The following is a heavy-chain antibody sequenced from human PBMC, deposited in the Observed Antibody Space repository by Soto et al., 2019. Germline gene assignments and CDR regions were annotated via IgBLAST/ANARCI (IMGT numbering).Heavy chain of an antibody. V-gene: IGHV3-30*18. Sequence: GSQRLTRATSGFTFSHSGMHWVPPASGKGVEGVAGISYHGNTKYYADSVKGRFTISRDNSKKTLYLQMNSLRAEDTALYYCAKDPPPWLHARLVYWGQGALVTVSS. D-gene: IGHD5-18*01. CDR2: ISYHGNTK. CDR1: GFTFSHSG. CDR3: AKDPPPWLHARLVY. J-gene: IGHJ4*01.